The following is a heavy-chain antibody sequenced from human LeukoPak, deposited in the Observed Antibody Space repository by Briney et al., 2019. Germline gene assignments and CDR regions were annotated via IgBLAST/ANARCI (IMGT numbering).Heavy chain of an antibody. Sequence: KPSETLSLTCAVYGGSFSGYYWSWIRQPPGKGLEWIGEINHSGSTNYNPSLKSRVTISVDTSKNQFSLKLSSVTAADTAVYYCVRGQVGGPGYSYGPYFDYWGQGTLVTVSS. V-gene: IGHV4-34*01. J-gene: IGHJ4*02. CDR3: VRGQVGGPGYSYGPYFDY. CDR1: GGSFSGYY. D-gene: IGHD5-18*01. CDR2: INHSGST.